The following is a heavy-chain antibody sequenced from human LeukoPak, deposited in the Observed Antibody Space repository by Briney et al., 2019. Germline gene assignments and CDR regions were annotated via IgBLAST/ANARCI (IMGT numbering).Heavy chain of an antibody. J-gene: IGHJ3*01. CDR2: IHYSGTT. CDR1: GGSISAYY. V-gene: IGHV4-59*01. Sequence: SETLSLTCTVSGGSISAYYWSWIRQPPGKGLEWIGYIHYSGTTNYYPSLKSRVTIALDTSKNQFSLKLSSVTAADTAVYSCARDLGRAFDCWGQGTMVTVSS. CDR3: ARDLGRAFDC.